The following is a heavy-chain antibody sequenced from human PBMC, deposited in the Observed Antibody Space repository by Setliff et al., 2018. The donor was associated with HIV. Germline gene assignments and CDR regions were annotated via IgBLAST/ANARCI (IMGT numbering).Heavy chain of an antibody. Sequence: ASVKVSCKASGYAFTSNYIHWVRQAPEQGLEWMALIYPSNGDTTYAQSFQGRVTMTLDTSTSTVYMELSSLRAEDTAVYYCKRDLDEEIKDENNYVPLDLWGQGTLVTVSS. CDR1: GYAFTSNY. D-gene: IGHD3-16*01. J-gene: IGHJ5*02. CDR3: KRDLDEEIKDENNYVPLDL. V-gene: IGHV1-46*01. CDR2: IYPSNGDT.